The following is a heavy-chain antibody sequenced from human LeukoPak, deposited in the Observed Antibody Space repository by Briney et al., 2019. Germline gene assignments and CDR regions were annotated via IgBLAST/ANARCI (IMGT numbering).Heavy chain of an antibody. V-gene: IGHV1-18*01. D-gene: IGHD2-2*01. J-gene: IGHJ4*02. CDR1: GYTFTSYG. CDR3: ARGADIVVVPAAAQFDY. Sequence: ASVKVSCKASGYTFTSYGISWGRQAPGQGLEWMGWISGYNGNTNYAQKFQGRVTMTTDTSTRTAYMELRSLRSDDTAVYYCARGADIVVVPAAAQFDYWGQGTLVTVSS. CDR2: ISGYNGNT.